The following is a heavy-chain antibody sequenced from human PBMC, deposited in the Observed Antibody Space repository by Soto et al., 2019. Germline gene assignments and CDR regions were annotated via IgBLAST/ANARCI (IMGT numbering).Heavy chain of an antibody. J-gene: IGHJ5*02. CDR2: IKSKTDGGTT. Sequence: EVQLVESGGGLVKPGGSLRLSCAASGFTFSNAWMNWVRQAPGKGLEWVGRIKSKTDGGTTDYAAPVKGRFTISRDDSKNPLYLQMNSLKTEDTAVYYCTTDPDTAMVNVNWFDPWGQGTLVTVSS. CDR3: TTDPDTAMVNVNWFDP. CDR1: GFTFSNAW. D-gene: IGHD5-18*01. V-gene: IGHV3-15*07.